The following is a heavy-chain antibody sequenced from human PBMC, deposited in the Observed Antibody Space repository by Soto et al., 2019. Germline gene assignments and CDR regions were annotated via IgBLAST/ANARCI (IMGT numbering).Heavy chain of an antibody. V-gene: IGHV1-18*01. CDR1: GYTFTSYG. Sequence: ASVKVSCKASGYTFTSYGISWVRQAPGQGLEWMGWISAYNGNTNYAQKLQGRVTMTTDTSTSTAYMELRSLRSDDTAVYYCARDHQLTIFGVVIPHDAFAIWGQGTMVTVS. D-gene: IGHD3-3*01. CDR3: ARDHQLTIFGVVIPHDAFAI. J-gene: IGHJ3*02. CDR2: ISAYNGNT.